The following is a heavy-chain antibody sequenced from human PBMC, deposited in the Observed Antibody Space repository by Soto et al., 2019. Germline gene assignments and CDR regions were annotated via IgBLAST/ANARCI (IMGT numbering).Heavy chain of an antibody. CDR1: GYTFTSYG. V-gene: IGHV1-18*01. CDR2: ISAYNGNT. CDR3: ARDIDAMYYDSLTGYSPTFHYCFDY. Sequence: QVQLVQSGAEVKKPGASVKVSCKASGYTFTSYGISWVRQAPGQGLEWMGWISAYNGNTNYAQKLQGRVTMTTDTSTSTAYMELRSLRSDDTAVYYCARDIDAMYYDSLTGYSPTFHYCFDYWGQGTLVTVSS. J-gene: IGHJ4*02. D-gene: IGHD3-9*01.